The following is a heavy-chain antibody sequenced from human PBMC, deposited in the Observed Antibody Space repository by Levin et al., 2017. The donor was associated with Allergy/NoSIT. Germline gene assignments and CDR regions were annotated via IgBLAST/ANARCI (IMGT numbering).Heavy chain of an antibody. J-gene: IGHJ6*03. CDR1: GFTFGDYA. D-gene: IGHD3-9*01. Sequence: GESLKISCTASGFTFGDYAMSWFRQAPGKGLEWVGFIRSKAYGGTKEYAASVKGRFTISRDDSKSIAYLQMNSLKTEDTAVYYCTRSQYYDILTGYSMDVWGKGTTVTVSS. CDR2: IRSKAYGGTK. V-gene: IGHV3-49*03. CDR3: TRSQYYDILTGYSMDV.